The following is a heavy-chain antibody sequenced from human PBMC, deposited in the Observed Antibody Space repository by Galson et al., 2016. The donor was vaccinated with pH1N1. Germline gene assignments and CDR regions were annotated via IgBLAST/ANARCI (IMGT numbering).Heavy chain of an antibody. V-gene: IGHV3-48*03. CDR1: GFTFSSYE. D-gene: IGHD2-21*02. J-gene: IGHJ4*02. CDR2: ISISGSTI. CDR3: ARERGRHIVVVTAALFDY. Sequence: SLRLSCAASGFTFSSYEMNWVRQAPGKGLEWVSYISISGSTIYYADSVKGRFTISRDNAKNSLYLQMNSLRAEDTAVYYCARERGRHIVVVTAALFDYWGQGTLVTVSS.